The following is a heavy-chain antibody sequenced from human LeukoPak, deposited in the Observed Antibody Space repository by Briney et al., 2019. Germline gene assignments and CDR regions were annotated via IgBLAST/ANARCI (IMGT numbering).Heavy chain of an antibody. CDR1: GFTFSSHA. Sequence: GGSLRLSCAPCGFTFSSHAMGCVRQAPGRGLEWGSGISGSGGSTYYADSVKGLFTISRDNSKNTLYVQMSSRRAEDTAVYYCAKGRAGIDYWGQGTLVIVSS. D-gene: IGHD6-19*01. CDR2: ISGSGGST. V-gene: IGHV3-23*01. CDR3: AKGRAGIDY. J-gene: IGHJ4*02.